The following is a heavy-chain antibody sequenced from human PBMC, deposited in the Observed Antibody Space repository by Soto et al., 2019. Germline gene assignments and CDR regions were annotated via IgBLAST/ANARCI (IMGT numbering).Heavy chain of an antibody. CDR1: GFTVSSNY. V-gene: IGHV3-66*01. Sequence: PGGSLRLSCAASGFTVSSNYMSWVRQAPGKGLEWVSVIYSGGSTYYADSVKGRFTFSRDNSKNTLYLQMNSLRAEDTAVYYCARVDYGSGCFPFQHWGQGTLVTVSS. J-gene: IGHJ1*01. CDR2: IYSGGST. CDR3: ARVDYGSGCFPFQH. D-gene: IGHD6-19*01.